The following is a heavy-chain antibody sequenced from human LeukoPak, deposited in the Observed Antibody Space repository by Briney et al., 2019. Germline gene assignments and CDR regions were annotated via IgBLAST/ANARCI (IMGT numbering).Heavy chain of an antibody. V-gene: IGHV3-23*01. Sequence: PGGSLRLSCAASGFTFSSNAMSWVRQAPGKGLEWVSGISGSGGNTYYADSVKGRFTISRDNSKNTLYLQMNSLRAEEKAVYYCATGLTSSSWFSWFDPWGQGTLVTVSS. D-gene: IGHD6-13*01. CDR3: ATGLTSSSWFSWFDP. CDR2: ISGSGGNT. J-gene: IGHJ5*02. CDR1: GFTFSSNA.